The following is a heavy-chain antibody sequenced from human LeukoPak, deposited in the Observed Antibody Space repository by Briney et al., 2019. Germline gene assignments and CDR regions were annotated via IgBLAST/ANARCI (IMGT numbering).Heavy chain of an antibody. CDR3: ARRAPGYSYEAPNCNY. D-gene: IGHD5-18*01. CDR2: SIPIFGTA. J-gene: IGHJ4*02. CDR1: GGTFSSYG. V-gene: IGHV1-69*06. Sequence: ASVKVCCKASGGTFSSYGISWVRQAPGQGLEWMGGSIPIFGTANYAQKFQGRVTITADKSTSTAYMELSSLRSEDTAVYYCARRAPGYSYEAPNCNYWGQGTLVTVSS.